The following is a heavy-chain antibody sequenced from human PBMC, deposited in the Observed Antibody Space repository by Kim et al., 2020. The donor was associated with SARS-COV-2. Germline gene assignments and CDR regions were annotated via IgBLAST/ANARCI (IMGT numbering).Heavy chain of an antibody. Sequence: ASVKVSCKASGYTFTSYGISWVRQAPGQGLEWMGWISAYNGNTNYAQKLQGRVTMTTDTSTSTAYMELRSLRSDDTAVYYCARGGLDRRITMVRGPWGQGTLVTVSS. CDR2: ISAYNGNT. D-gene: IGHD3-10*01. CDR1: GYTFTSYG. J-gene: IGHJ5*02. V-gene: IGHV1-18*04. CDR3: ARGGLDRRITMVRGP.